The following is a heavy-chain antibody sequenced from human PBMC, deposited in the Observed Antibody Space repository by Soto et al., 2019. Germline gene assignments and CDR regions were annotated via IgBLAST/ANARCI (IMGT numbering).Heavy chain of an antibody. CDR3: AIYAVDVTKMVYVSPIDY. V-gene: IGHV3-30-3*01. CDR2: ISFDGANE. J-gene: IGHJ4*02. CDR1: GFMFRNHA. D-gene: IGHD2-8*01. Sequence: QVQLVESGGGVVQPGRSLRLSCAASGFMFRNHAMHWVRQAPGKGLDWVSVISFDGANEFYADSVKGRFTISRDNSKNTLYLQMNSLRAEDTAVYYWAIYAVDVTKMVYVSPIDYGGQGTLVTVSS.